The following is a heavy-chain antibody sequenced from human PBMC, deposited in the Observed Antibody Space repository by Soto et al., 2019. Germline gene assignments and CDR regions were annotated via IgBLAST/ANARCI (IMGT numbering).Heavy chain of an antibody. CDR2: IDPSDSYT. D-gene: IGHD3-3*01. CDR1: GYSFTSYW. V-gene: IGHV5-10-1*01. CDR3: ARRSPFTIFGVVIFYYFDY. J-gene: IGHJ4*02. Sequence: GEALKISCKGSGYSFTSYWISWVRQMPGKGLEWMGRIDPSDSYTNYSPSFQGHVTISADKSISTAYLQWSSLKASDTAMYYRARRSPFTIFGVVIFYYFDYWGQGTLVTVSS.